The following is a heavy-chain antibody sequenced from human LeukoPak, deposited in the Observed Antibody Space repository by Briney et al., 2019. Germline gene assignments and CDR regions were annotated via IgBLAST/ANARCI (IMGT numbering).Heavy chain of an antibody. Sequence: GGSLRLSCAASGFTFRTYWMSWVRQAPGKGLEWVANIHPDGIEKYHVDSVKGRFTIFRDNARNLLYLQMSSLRADDMAVYYCSRGDDFSGDSWGQGTLVTVSS. CDR1: GFTFRTYW. D-gene: IGHD2-21*02. J-gene: IGHJ5*01. V-gene: IGHV3-7*04. CDR3: SRGDDFSGDS. CDR2: IHPDGIEK.